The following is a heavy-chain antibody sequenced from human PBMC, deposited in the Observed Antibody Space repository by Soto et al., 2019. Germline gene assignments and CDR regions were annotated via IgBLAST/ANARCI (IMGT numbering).Heavy chain of an antibody. V-gene: IGHV1-58*02. D-gene: IGHD6-19*01. CDR3: AATIIAVGGSGYYGLDV. Sequence: GASVKVSCKASGFTFTTSAMQWVRQARGQRLEWIGWIVVGSGHINYAQQFHERVTITRDMSTGAVYMELSSLRSEDTAVYYRAATIIAVGGSGYYGLDVWGQGTTVTVSS. CDR2: IVVGSGHI. CDR1: GFTFTTSA. J-gene: IGHJ6*02.